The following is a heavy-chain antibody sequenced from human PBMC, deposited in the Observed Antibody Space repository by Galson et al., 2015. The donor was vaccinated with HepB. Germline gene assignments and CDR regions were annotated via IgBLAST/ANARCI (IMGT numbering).Heavy chain of an antibody. Sequence: QSGAEVKKPGESLKISCKGSGYSFTSYWIGWVRQMPGKGLEWMGIIYPGDSDTRYSPSFQGQVTISADKSISTAYLQWSSLKASDTAMYYCARCSSPYHHYYYYGMDVWGQGTTVTVSS. V-gene: IGHV5-51*03. CDR1: GYSFTSYW. CDR3: ARCSSPYHHYYYYGMDV. CDR2: IYPGDSDT. J-gene: IGHJ6*02. D-gene: IGHD6-13*01.